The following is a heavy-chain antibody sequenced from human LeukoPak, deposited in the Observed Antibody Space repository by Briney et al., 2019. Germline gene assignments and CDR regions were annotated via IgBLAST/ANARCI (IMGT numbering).Heavy chain of an antibody. CDR2: ISSSGSTI. CDR1: GFTFSDYY. V-gene: IGHV3-11*04. J-gene: IGHJ4*02. D-gene: IGHD6-13*01. Sequence: GGSLRLSCAASGFTFSDYYMSWIRQAPGKGLEWVSYISSSGSTIYYADSVKGRFTISRDNSKNTLYLQMNSLRAEDTAVYYCAKDRGLYSSSLYFDYWGQGTLVTVSS. CDR3: AKDRGLYSSSLYFDY.